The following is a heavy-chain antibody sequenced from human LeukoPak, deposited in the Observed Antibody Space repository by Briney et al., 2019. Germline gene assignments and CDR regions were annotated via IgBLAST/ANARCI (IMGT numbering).Heavy chain of an antibody. CDR2: INHSGST. J-gene: IGHJ4*02. D-gene: IGHD3-22*01. CDR1: GGSFSGYY. CDR3: ARDRTYYYDGSGYPGGY. V-gene: IGHV4-34*01. Sequence: PSETLSLTCAVYGGSFSGYYWSWIRQPPGKGLEWIGEINHSGSTNYNPSLKSRVTISVDTSKSQFSLKLSSVTAADTAVYYCARDRTYYYDGSGYPGGYWGQGTLVTVSS.